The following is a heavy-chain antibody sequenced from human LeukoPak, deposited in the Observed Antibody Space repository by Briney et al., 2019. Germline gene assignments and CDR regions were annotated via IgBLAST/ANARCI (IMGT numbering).Heavy chain of an antibody. V-gene: IGHV4-30-4*08. CDR3: ARGVLGSWYVRDWFDP. Sequence: PSQTLSLTCTVSGGSISSGDYYWSWIRQPPGKGPEWIGYIYYSGSTYYNPPLKSRVTISVDTSKNQFSLKLSSVTAADTAVYYCARGVLGSWYVRDWFDPWGQGTLVTVSS. CDR2: IYYSGST. D-gene: IGHD6-13*01. CDR1: GGSISSGDYY. J-gene: IGHJ5*02.